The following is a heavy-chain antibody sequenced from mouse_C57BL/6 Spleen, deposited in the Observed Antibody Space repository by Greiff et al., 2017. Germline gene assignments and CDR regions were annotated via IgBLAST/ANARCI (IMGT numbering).Heavy chain of an antibody. Sequence: QVQLKESGPGLVAPSQSLSITCTVSGFSLTSYGVDWVRQSPGKGLEWLGVIWGVGSTNYNSALKSRLSISKDNSKSQVFLQQNSRQTDDTAMYYCGSGRLGFAYWGQGTLVTVSA. CDR3: GSGRLGFAY. J-gene: IGHJ3*01. V-gene: IGHV2-6*01. CDR1: GFSLTSYG. CDR2: IWGVGST.